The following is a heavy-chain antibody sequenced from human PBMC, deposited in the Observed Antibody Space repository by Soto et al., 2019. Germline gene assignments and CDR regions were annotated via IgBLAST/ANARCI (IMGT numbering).Heavy chain of an antibody. CDR2: ISASGVST. D-gene: IGHD1-1*01. CDR3: AKDKLTKNWPGRFDY. V-gene: IGHV3-23*01. J-gene: IGHJ4*02. CDR1: GFTFSSYA. Sequence: GGSLRLSCAASGFTFSSYAMNWVRQAPGKGLEWVSTISASGVSTYYADSVKGRFTVSRDNSRKTLYLQMNSLRAEDTAVYHCAKDKLTKNWPGRFDYWSQGTLVTVSS.